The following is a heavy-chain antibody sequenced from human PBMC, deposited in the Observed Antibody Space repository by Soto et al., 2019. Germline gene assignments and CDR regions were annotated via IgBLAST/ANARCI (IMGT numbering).Heavy chain of an antibody. CDR1: GFTASSNY. D-gene: IGHD2-21*02. Sequence: EVQLVESGGGMIQPGGSLRLSCAASGFTASSNYMSWVRQAPGKGLGWVSVIYSGGSTYYADSVKGRVTISRDNSKNTRYLHMNSVKAESSAVYYCARGTASQWWYFDLSCRGTMVTVSS. J-gene: IGHJ2*01. CDR2: IYSGGST. V-gene: IGHV3-53*01. CDR3: ARGTASQWWYFDL.